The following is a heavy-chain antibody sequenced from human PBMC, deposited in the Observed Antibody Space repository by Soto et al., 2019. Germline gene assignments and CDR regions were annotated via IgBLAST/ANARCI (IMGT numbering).Heavy chain of an antibody. V-gene: IGHV3-15*01. CDR2: IKSKTDGGTT. D-gene: IGHD6-19*01. Sequence: GGSLRLSCAASGFTFSNAWMSWVRQAPGKGLEWVGRIKSKTDGGTTDYAAPVKGRFTISRDDSKNTLYLQMNSLKTEDTAMYYGARSSVAGSEAFDSWGQGTMVTVSS. CDR3: ARSSVAGSEAFDS. CDR1: GFTFSNAW. J-gene: IGHJ3*02.